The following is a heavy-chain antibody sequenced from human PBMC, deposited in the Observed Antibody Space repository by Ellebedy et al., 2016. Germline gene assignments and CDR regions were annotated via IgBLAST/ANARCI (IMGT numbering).Heavy chain of an antibody. J-gene: IGHJ4*02. V-gene: IGHV3-23*01. CDR3: AKNGYGSRSHFYFDF. Sequence: GGSLRLXCAAPGLTLTSSAMSWVRQAPGRGLEWVSVISGNGYSIYYADSVKGRFTISKDNSKNTVFLHMNSLRAEDTATYYCAKNGYGSRSHFYFDFWGQGTRVTVAS. CDR2: ISGNGYSI. D-gene: IGHD3-10*01. CDR1: GLTLTSSA.